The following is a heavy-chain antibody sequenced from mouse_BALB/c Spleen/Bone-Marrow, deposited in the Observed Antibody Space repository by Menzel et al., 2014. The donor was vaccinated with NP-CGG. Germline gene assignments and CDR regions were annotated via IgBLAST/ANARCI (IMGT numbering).Heavy chain of an antibody. CDR1: GYTFTTYT. V-gene: IGHV1-4*01. J-gene: IGHJ2*01. CDR3: ARWELGGFDY. D-gene: IGHD4-1*01. Sequence: VQLQQSGAELAIPGASVKMSCKASGYTFTTYTMHWVKQRPGQGLEWIGYINPSSGYTNYNQKFKDTATLTADKSSSXAYLQLSSLTSEDSAVYYCARWELGGFDYWCQGTTLTVSS. CDR2: INPSSGYT.